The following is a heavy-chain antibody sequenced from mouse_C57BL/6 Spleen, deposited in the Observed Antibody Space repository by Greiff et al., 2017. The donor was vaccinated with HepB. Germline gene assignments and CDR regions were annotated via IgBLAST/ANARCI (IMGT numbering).Heavy chain of an antibody. CDR3: SRDGCESFAY. D-gene: IGHD2-2*01. CDR2: IDPSDSST. V-gene: IGHV1-50*01. Sequence: QVQLQQPGAELVKPGASVKLSCKASGYTFTSYWMQWVKQRPGQGLEWIGEIDPSDSSTNYNQKFKGKATLTVDTSSSTTYMQLSSLTSEDSAVYYCSRDGCESFAYWGQGTLVTVSA. J-gene: IGHJ3*01. CDR1: GYTFTSYW.